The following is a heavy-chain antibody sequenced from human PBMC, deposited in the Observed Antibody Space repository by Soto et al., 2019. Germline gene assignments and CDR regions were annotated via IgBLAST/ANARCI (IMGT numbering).Heavy chain of an antibody. D-gene: IGHD1-26*01. Sequence: ASVKVSCKASGYTFIDYFIHWLRQAPGQGLEWMGWINPNSGETKFAQTFQGRVTMTRDTSTSTAYMELSSLRSEDTAVYYCAREDSGSYHRYCDYWGQGTLVTVSS. J-gene: IGHJ4*02. V-gene: IGHV1-2*02. CDR3: AREDSGSYHRYCDY. CDR2: INPNSGET. CDR1: GYTFIDYF.